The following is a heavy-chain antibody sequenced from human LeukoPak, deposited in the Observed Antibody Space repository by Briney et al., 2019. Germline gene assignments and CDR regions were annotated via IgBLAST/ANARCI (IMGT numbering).Heavy chain of an antibody. D-gene: IGHD3-22*01. CDR3: ARDRGGYYYGSSGYLN. CDR2: ISSSSSYI. Sequence: GGSLRLSCAASGFTFSSYSMNWVRQAPGKGLEWVSSISSSSSYIYYADSVKGRFTISRDNAKNSLYLQMNSLRAEDTAVYYCARDRGGYYYGSSGYLNWGQGTLVTVSS. J-gene: IGHJ4*02. CDR1: GFTFSSYS. V-gene: IGHV3-21*01.